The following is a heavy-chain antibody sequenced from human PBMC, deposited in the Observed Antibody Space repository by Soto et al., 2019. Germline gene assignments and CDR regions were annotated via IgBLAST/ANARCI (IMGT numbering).Heavy chain of an antibody. V-gene: IGHV4-30-4*01. Sequence: LSLTCSVSGDSISTVDYFWAWIRQPPGQVLEYIGYIYKSATTYYNPSFESRVAISLDTSKSQFSLNVTSVTAADTAVYFCARGRYCLTGRCFPNWFDSWGQGTLVTVSS. J-gene: IGHJ5*01. CDR2: IYKSATT. CDR3: ARGRYCLTGRCFPNWFDS. CDR1: GDSISTVDYF. D-gene: IGHD2-15*01.